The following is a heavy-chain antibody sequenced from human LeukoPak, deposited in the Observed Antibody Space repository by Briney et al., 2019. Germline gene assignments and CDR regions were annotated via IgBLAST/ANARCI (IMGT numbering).Heavy chain of an antibody. CDR2: IYYSGST. CDR3: ASVVVVAASNYFDY. J-gene: IGHJ4*02. V-gene: IGHV4-30-4*01. D-gene: IGHD2-15*01. CDR1: GGSISSGDYY. Sequence: PSQTLSLTCTVSGGSISSGDYYWSWIRQPPGKGLEWIGYIYYSGSTYYNPFLKSRVTISVDTSKNQFSLKLSSVTAADTAVYYCASVVVVAASNYFDYWGQGTLVTVSS.